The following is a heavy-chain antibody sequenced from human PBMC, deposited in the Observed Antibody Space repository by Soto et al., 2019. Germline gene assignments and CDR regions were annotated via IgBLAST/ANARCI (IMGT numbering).Heavy chain of an antibody. Sequence: SETLSLTCAVYGGSFSGYYWSWIRQPPGKGLEWIGEINHSGSTNYNPSLKSRVTISVDTFKNQFSLKLSSVTAADTAVYYCARGRLLLWFGELFLYYGMDVWGQGTTVTVSS. V-gene: IGHV4-34*01. D-gene: IGHD3-10*01. CDR3: ARGRLLLWFGELFLYYGMDV. CDR2: INHSGST. CDR1: GGSFSGYY. J-gene: IGHJ6*02.